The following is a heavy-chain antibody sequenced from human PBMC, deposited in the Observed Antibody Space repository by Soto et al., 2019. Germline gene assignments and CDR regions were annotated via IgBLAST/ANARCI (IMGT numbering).Heavy chain of an antibody. CDR3: AKEGGLSGSYYISSSYYFDY. CDR2: ISYDGSNT. Sequence: GGSLRLSCVASGFTFSSYGMHWVRQAPGKGLEWVAIISYDGSNTYYADSVKGRFTISRDNSKNTLYLQMNSLRAEDTSVYYCAKEGGLSGSYYISSSYYFDYWGQRTLVNVSS. J-gene: IGHJ4*02. D-gene: IGHD1-26*01. V-gene: IGHV3-30*18. CDR1: GFTFSSYG.